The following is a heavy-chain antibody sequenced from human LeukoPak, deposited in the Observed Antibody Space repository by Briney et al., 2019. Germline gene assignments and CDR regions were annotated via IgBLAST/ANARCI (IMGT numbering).Heavy chain of an antibody. CDR2: NYTSGST. Sequence: PSETLSLTCTVSGVPISSYHWSWLRQPAGKALEGFGHNYTSGSTNYNPSLKSRVTMSVDTSKNQFSLKLSSVTAADTAVYYCARDLAGTTDYYYYYYMDVWGKGTTVTVSS. D-gene: IGHD1-7*01. CDR1: GVPISSYH. V-gene: IGHV4-4*07. J-gene: IGHJ6*03. CDR3: ARDLAGTTDYYYYYYMDV.